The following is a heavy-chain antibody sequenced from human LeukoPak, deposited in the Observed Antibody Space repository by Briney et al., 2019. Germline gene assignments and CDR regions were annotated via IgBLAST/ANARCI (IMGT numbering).Heavy chain of an antibody. D-gene: IGHD2-15*01. J-gene: IGHJ4*02. V-gene: IGHV3-23*01. CDR3: GKGGCCSGGGCHYYLDY. Sequence: PGGSLRLSCVGSGFTSSSYGMNWVRQAPGKGLEWVSGMSDSGGGSTYYTHSVKGRFTISRDNSKNTVYLQMNSLRAEDTAVYYCGKGGCCSGGGCHYYLDYWGQGTLVTVSS. CDR2: MSDSGGGST. CDR1: GFTSSSYG.